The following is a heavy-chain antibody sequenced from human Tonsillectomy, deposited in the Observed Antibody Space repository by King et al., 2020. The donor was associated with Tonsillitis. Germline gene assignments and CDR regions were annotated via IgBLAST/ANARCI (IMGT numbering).Heavy chain of an antibody. CDR2: IYHSGGT. CDR3: ATSTYSGYGYFDY. CDR1: GGSVSRGGYY. V-gene: IGHV4-31*01. D-gene: IGHD5-12*01. Sequence: QLQESGPGLVKPSQTLSLTCSVSGGSVSRGGYYWSWIRQLPGKGLEWIGYIYHSGGTNYNPSPKNLVSISLDTSRNQFSLRLNSVTAADTAVYYCATSTYSGYGYFDYWGQGTLVTVSS. J-gene: IGHJ4*02.